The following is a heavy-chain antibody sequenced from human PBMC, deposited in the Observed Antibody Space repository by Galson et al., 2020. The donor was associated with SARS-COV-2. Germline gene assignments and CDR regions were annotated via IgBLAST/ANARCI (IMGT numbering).Heavy chain of an antibody. CDR2: IYYSGST. J-gene: IGHJ4*02. D-gene: IGHD6-19*01. V-gene: IGHV4-61*01. Sequence: SETLFLTCTVSGGSVSSGSYYWSWIRQPPGKGLEWIGYIYYSGSTNYNPSLKSRVTISVDTSKNQFSLKLSSVTAADTAVYYCARSSSGWRYFDYWGQGTLVTVSS. CDR3: ARSSSGWRYFDY. CDR1: GGSVSSGSYY.